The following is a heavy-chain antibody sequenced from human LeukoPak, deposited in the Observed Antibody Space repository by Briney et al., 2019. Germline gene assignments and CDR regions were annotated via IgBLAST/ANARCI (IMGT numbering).Heavy chain of an antibody. J-gene: IGHJ4*02. D-gene: IGHD3-22*01. Sequence: PSETLPLTCTVSGDSISSYYWSWIRQPPGKGLEWIGYIYYSGSTNYNPSLKSRVTISVDTSKNQFSLKLSSVTAADTAVYYCAKEEDDSSGFDYWGQGTLVTVSS. V-gene: IGHV4-59*12. CDR3: AKEEDDSSGFDY. CDR2: IYYSGST. CDR1: GDSISSYY.